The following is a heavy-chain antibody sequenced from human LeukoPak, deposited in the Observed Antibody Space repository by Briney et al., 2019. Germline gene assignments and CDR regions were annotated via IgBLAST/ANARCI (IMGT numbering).Heavy chain of an antibody. J-gene: IGHJ4*02. CDR1: GFSFSSYA. Sequence: GGSLRLSCAASGFSFSSYAMSWVRQAPGKGLEWVSVINSGGSTYYADSVEGRFTISRDSSKDTLFLQLNSLRAEDTAVYYCARRRPLDYWGQGTLVTVSS. CDR3: ARRRPLDY. V-gene: IGHV3-66*04. CDR2: INSGGST.